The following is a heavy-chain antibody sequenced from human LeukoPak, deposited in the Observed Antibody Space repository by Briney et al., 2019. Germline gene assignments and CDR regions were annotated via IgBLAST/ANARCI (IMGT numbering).Heavy chain of an antibody. CDR2: FDPEDGET. V-gene: IGHV1-24*01. J-gene: IGHJ4*02. D-gene: IGHD3-10*01. Sequence: ASVKVSCKVSGYTLTELSMHWVRQAPGKGLEWMGGFDPEDGETIYAQKFQGRVTMTEDTSTDTAYMELSSLRSEDTAVYYFATDDDGSGRLFDYWGQGTLVTVSS. CDR1: GYTLTELS. CDR3: ATDDDGSGRLFDY.